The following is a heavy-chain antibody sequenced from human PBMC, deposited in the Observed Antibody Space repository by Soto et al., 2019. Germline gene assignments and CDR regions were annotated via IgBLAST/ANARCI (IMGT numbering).Heavy chain of an antibody. Sequence: PSETLSLTCTVSGGAASSGTYYWSWIRQPPGKGLEWIGHIYFTGSTNYNPSLKSRVTMSLDTSRNQFFLKLSSVTAADTAVYYCTRGPPRVQWFDPWGLGTLVTVSS. J-gene: IGHJ5*02. V-gene: IGHV4-61*01. CDR3: TRGPPRVQWFDP. CDR1: GGAASSGTYY. CDR2: IYFTGST.